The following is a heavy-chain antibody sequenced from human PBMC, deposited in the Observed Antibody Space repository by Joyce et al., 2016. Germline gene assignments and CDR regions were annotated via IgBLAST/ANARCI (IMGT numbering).Heavy chain of an antibody. D-gene: IGHD6-25*01. Sequence: QVQLVESGGGVVQPGRSLRLSCAASGLTLSNYGVHWVRQAPGKGLEWVACISYDGINKYYADAVKGRFTISRDNSKNTVFLEMNSLRTEDTAVYYCAKILTATYSSGWFLDYWGQGTLVTVSS. CDR3: AKILTATYSSGWFLDY. J-gene: IGHJ4*02. V-gene: IGHV3-30*18. CDR2: ISYDGINK. CDR1: GLTLSNYG.